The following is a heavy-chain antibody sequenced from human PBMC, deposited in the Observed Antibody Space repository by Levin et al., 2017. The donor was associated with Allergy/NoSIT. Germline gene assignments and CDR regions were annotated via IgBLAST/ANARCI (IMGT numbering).Heavy chain of an antibody. D-gene: IGHD5-24*01. J-gene: IGHJ4*02. CDR3: ARNYMYAFDY. V-gene: IGHV3-48*02. CDR2: ISSTSTAI. CDR1: GFTFSDYT. Sequence: GGSLRLSCAASGFTFSDYTMNWVRQPPGRGLECISYISSTSTAIYYADSVKGRFTISRDKNSLYLQMNGLRDEDTAVYYCARNYMYAFDYWGQGILVTISS.